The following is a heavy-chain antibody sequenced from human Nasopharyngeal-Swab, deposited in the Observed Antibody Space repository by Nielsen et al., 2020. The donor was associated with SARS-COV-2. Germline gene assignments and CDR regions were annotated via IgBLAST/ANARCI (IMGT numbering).Heavy chain of an antibody. Sequence: WIRQPPGKGLEWIGRIYYSGSTYYNPSLKSRVTISVDTSKNQFSLKLSSVTAADTAVYYCARVPRDHYYYGMDVWGQGTTVTVSS. CDR3: ARVPRDHYYYGMDV. CDR2: IYYSGST. D-gene: IGHD5-24*01. J-gene: IGHJ6*02. V-gene: IGHV4-39*07.